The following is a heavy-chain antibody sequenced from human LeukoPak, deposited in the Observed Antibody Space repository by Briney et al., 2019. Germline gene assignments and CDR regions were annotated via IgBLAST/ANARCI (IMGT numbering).Heavy chain of an antibody. CDR3: ARFLVRAPQYQLLSDYYYYYGMDV. CDR2: ITPIFGTA. CDR1: GGTFSSYA. V-gene: IGHV1-69*05. J-gene: IGHJ6*02. D-gene: IGHD2-2*01. Sequence: SVKVSCKASGGTFSSYAISWVRQAPGQGLEWMGGITPIFGTANYAQKLQGRVTMTTDTSTSTAYMELRSLRSDDTAVYYCARFLVRAPQYQLLSDYYYYYGMDVWGQGTTVTVSS.